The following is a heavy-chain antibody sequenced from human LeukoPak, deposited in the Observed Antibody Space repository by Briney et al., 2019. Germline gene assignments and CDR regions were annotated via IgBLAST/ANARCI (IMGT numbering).Heavy chain of an antibody. CDR2: IYYSGST. CDR3: AKNIAARNPLHYYYYGKDV. V-gene: IGHV4-30-4*01. J-gene: IGHJ6*02. Sequence: SETLSLTCTVSGGSISSGDYYWSWIRQPPGKGLEWIGYIYYSGSTYYNPSLKSRVTISVDTSKNQFSLKLSSVTAADTAVYYCAKNIAARNPLHYYYYGKDVWGQGTTVTVSS. CDR1: GGSISSGDYY. D-gene: IGHD6-6*01.